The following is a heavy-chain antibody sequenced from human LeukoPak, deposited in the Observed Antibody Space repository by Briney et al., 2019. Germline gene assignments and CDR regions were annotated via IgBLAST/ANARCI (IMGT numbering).Heavy chain of an antibody. CDR2: ISPYNGDR. J-gene: IGHJ4*02. D-gene: IGHD3-3*01. CDR3: ARDPSKIWEWLSSRSDY. CDR1: GYTFTNYG. Sequence: ASVQVSCKTSGYTFTNYGISWVRQAPGQGPEWMGWISPYNGDRKYAAMFQGRVTMTTDTSTNTAHMELRSLRSDDTAVYYCARDPSKIWEWLSSRSDYWGQGTLVTVSS. V-gene: IGHV1-18*01.